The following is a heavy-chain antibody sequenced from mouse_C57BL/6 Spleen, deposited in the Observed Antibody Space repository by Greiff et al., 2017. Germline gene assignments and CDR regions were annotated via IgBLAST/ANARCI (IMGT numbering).Heavy chain of an antibody. J-gene: IGHJ3*01. CDR2: IDPSDSET. Sequence: QVQLKQPGAELVRPGSSVKLSCKASGYTFTSYWMHWVKQRPIQGLEWIGNIDPSDSETHYNQKFKDKATLTVDKSSSTAYMQLSSLTSEDSAVYYGARGQLTGTAYWGQGTLVTVSA. CDR3: ARGQLTGTAY. V-gene: IGHV1-52*01. D-gene: IGHD4-1*01. CDR1: GYTFTSYW.